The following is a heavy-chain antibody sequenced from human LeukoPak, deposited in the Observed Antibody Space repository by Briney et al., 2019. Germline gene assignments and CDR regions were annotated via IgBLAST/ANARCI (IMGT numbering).Heavy chain of an antibody. D-gene: IGHD3-10*01. CDR3: ARWAGSGSTSSYYYGMDV. CDR1: GFTFSSYG. J-gene: IGHJ6*02. Sequence: GGSLRLSCAASGFTFSSYGMHWVRQAPGKGLEWVAVISYDGSNKYYADSVKGRFTISRDNSKNTLYLQMNSLRAEDTAVYYCARWAGSGSTSSYYYGMDVWGQGTTVTVSS. CDR2: ISYDGSNK. V-gene: IGHV3-30*19.